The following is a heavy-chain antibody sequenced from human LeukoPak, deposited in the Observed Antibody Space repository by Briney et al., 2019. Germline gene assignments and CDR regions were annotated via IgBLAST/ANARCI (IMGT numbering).Heavy chain of an antibody. J-gene: IGHJ4*02. D-gene: IGHD3-3*01. Sequence: GSLRLSCAASGFTVSSNYMSWVRQAPGKGLEWVSVIYSGGSTYYADSVKGRFTISRDNSKNTLYLQMNSLRAEDTAVYYCARETYDFWSGFLDYWGQGTLVTVSS. CDR1: GFTVSSNY. CDR3: ARETYDFWSGFLDY. V-gene: IGHV3-66*01. CDR2: IYSGGST.